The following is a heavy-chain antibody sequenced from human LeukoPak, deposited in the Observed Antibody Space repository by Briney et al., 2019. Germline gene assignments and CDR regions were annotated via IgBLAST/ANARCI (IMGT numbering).Heavy chain of an antibody. CDR3: AKRYSSGWIGAFDI. V-gene: IGHV3-23*01. CDR2: RCRGGCT. Sequence: GGSLRLLYAASAFTFRNYALRGVRQAPGKGLEWVSARCRGGCTYYAASVKGRFTISRDKSKNTLYLQMNSLRAEDTAIYYCAKRYSSGWIGAFDIWGQGTMVTVSS. CDR1: AFTFRNYA. D-gene: IGHD6-19*01. J-gene: IGHJ3*02.